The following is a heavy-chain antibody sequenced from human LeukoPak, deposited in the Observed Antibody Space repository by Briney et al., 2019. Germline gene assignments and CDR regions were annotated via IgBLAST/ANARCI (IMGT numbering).Heavy chain of an antibody. V-gene: IGHV1-18*01. J-gene: IGHJ6*02. CDR3: ARNPNGDSRPYYYYGMDV. D-gene: IGHD4-17*01. CDR2: ISAYNGNT. CDR1: GYTFTSYG. Sequence: GASVKVSCKASGYTFTSYGISWVRQAPGQGLEWMGWISAYNGNTNYAQKLQGRVTMTTDTSTSTAYMELRSLRSDDTAVYYCARNPNGDSRPYYYYGMDVWGQGTTVTVSS.